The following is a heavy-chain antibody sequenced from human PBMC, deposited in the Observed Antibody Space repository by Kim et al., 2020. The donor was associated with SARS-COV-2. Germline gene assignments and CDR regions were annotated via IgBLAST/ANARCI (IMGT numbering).Heavy chain of an antibody. CDR3: ARGSGNFGDFDY. Sequence: GGSLRLSCAASGFTVSSYWMHWVRQAPGKGLVWVSRIESNGISTYYADSVKGRFTISRDNAKNTMYLQMNSLRVEDTAVYYCARGSGNFGDFDYWAQGTLVTVSS. V-gene: IGHV3-74*01. J-gene: IGHJ4*02. CDR2: IESNGIST. CDR1: GFTVSSYW. D-gene: IGHD3-10*01.